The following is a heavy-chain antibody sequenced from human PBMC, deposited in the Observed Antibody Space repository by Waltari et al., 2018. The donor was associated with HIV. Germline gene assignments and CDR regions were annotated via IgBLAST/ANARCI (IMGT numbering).Heavy chain of an antibody. CDR2: IDYDDDK. D-gene: IGHD1-1*01. CDR3: ARLDAQTYVLDV. J-gene: IGHJ6*02. CDR1: GFSLNTYGMS. Sequence: QVTLRESGPALVKPTQTLAVTGSFSGFSLNTYGMSVAWIRQPPGKALEWLARIDYDDDKYYNASLKTRLSVSKDTSKNQVVLTVTNVDPVDSGTYFCARLDAQTYVLDVWGQGTTVTVSS. V-gene: IGHV2-70*15.